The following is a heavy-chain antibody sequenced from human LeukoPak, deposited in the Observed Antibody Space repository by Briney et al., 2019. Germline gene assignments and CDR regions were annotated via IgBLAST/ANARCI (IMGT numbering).Heavy chain of an antibody. CDR2: VYYSGST. D-gene: IGHD6-19*01. Sequence: PSETLSLTCTVSGGSISTYFWSWIRQPPGKGLEWIGYVYYSGSTNYNPSLKSRVTMSVDTSKNQFSLKLTSLTAAATAVYYCARGGTRRITAVAGVTFDYWGQGTLVTVSS. CDR1: GGSISTYF. CDR3: ARGGTRRITAVAGVTFDY. J-gene: IGHJ4*02. V-gene: IGHV4-59*01.